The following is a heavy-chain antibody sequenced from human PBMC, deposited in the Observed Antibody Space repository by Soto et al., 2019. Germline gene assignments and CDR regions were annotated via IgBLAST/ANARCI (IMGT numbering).Heavy chain of an antibody. CDR1: GGTFSSYA. D-gene: IGHD3-10*01. CDR2: IIPIFGTA. CDR3: ARDRRGTGVYYYYGMDV. J-gene: IGHJ6*02. V-gene: IGHV1-69*13. Sequence: SVKVSCKASGGTFSSYAISWVRQAPGQGLEWMGGIIPIFGTANYAQKFQGRVTITADESTSTAYMELSSLRSEDTAVYYCARDRRGTGVYYYYGMDVWGQGTTVTVS.